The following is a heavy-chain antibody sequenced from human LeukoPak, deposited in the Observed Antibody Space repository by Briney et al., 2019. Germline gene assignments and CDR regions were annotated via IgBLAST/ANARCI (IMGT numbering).Heavy chain of an antibody. D-gene: IGHD3-22*01. CDR2: INHSGST. J-gene: IGHJ4*02. CDR3: ATLGEYYDSSGYYYN. CDR1: GGPFSGYY. Sequence: NPSETLSLTCAVYGGPFSGYYWSWIRQPPGKGLEWIGEINHSGSTYYNPSLKSRVTISVDSSKNQFSLKLTSVTAADTAVYYCATLGEYYDSSGYYYNWGQGTLVTVSS. V-gene: IGHV4-34*01.